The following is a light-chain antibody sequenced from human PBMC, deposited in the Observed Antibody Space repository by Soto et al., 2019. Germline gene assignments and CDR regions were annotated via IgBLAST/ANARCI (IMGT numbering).Light chain of an antibody. Sequence: DIQMTQSPSTLSASVEDRVTITCRASQSIGSWLAWYQQKPGKAPKLLIYKASSLESGVPSRFSGSGSGTEFTLTISSLQPDDFATYYCQQYNSYSWTFGQGTKADI. CDR2: KAS. J-gene: IGKJ1*01. V-gene: IGKV1-5*03. CDR1: QSIGSW. CDR3: QQYNSYSWT.